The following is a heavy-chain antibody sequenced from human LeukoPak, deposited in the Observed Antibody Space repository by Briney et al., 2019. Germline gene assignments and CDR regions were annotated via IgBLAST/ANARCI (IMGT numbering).Heavy chain of an antibody. CDR1: GGSVSSGSYY. V-gene: IGHV4-61*01. CDR3: ASTYYYGSGSWYYFDY. J-gene: IGHJ4*02. D-gene: IGHD3-10*01. Sequence: PSETLSLTCTVSGGSVSSGSYYWSWIRQPPGKGLEWIGYIYYSGSTNYNPSLKSRVTISVGTSKNQFSLKLSSVTAADTAVYYCASTYYYGSGSWYYFDYWGQGTLVTVSS. CDR2: IYYSGST.